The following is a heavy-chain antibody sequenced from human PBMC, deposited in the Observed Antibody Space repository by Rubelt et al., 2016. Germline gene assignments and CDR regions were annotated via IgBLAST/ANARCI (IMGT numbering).Heavy chain of an antibody. J-gene: IGHJ2*01. D-gene: IGHD2-21*02. CDR3: VRIAYCGGDGYYWYFDL. CDR2: IYSGGTT. Sequence: DVHLVESGGGLVQPGGSLRLSCAASGFTVSGSYMSWVRQAPGRGLEWVSVIYSGGTTYYADSVKGRFTISRDTSKNTLYLQMSSLRPEDTAVYYCVRIAYCGGDGYYWYFDLWGRGTLVTVSS. CDR1: GFTVSGSY. V-gene: IGHV3-66*01.